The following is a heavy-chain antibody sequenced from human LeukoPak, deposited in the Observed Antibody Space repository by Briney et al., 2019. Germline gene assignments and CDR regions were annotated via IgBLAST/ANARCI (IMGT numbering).Heavy chain of an antibody. CDR1: GGSISSYY. J-gene: IGHJ6*02. D-gene: IGHD2-15*01. Sequence: SETLSLTCTVSGGSISSYYWSWIRQPPGKGLEWLGYIYYSGSTNYNPSLKSRVTISVDTSKNQFSLKLSSVTAADTAVYYCARVGLDDCSGGSCYYYYYYYGMDVWGQGTTVTVSS. CDR3: ARVGLDDCSGGSCYYYYYYYGMDV. V-gene: IGHV4-59*01. CDR2: IYYSGST.